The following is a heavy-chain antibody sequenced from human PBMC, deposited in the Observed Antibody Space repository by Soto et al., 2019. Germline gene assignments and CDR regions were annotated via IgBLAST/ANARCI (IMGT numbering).Heavy chain of an antibody. CDR3: ARDKITGVFDY. CDR2: INHSGST. J-gene: IGHJ4*02. Sequence: QVQLQQWGAGLLKPSETLSLTCAVYGGTFSGYYWTWIRQPPGTGLEWLGEINHSGSTNYNPSFKSRVTISVDTSKNQFSLKLTSVIAADTAVYYCARDKITGVFDYWGQGTLVTVSS. V-gene: IGHV4-34*01. D-gene: IGHD2-8*02. CDR1: GGTFSGYY.